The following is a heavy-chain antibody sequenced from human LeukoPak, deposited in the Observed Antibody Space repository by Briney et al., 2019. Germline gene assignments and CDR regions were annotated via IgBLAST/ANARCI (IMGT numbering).Heavy chain of an antibody. CDR2: INSDGRSA. Sequence: PGGSLRLSCAASGFTFSTYWMHWVRQVPGKGLVWVSRINSDGRSANYADSVKGRFTISRDKAKNTVYLQMNSLRAEDTAVYYCANGQGLYYWGEGTLVTVSA. D-gene: IGHD6-19*01. J-gene: IGHJ4*02. V-gene: IGHV3-74*01. CDR1: GFTFSTYW. CDR3: ANGQGLYY.